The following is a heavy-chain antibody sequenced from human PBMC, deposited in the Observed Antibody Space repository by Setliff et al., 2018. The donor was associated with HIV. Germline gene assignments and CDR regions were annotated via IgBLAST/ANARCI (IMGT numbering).Heavy chain of an antibody. CDR1: GGSFSSYG. D-gene: IGHD5-12*01. CDR2: IMPIFGTA. Sequence: SVKVSCKASGGSFSSYGLSWVRQAPGQGLEWMGGIMPIFGTATYAQKFKGRVTITADESTNTAYMELRSLRYDDTAVYYCARAREMATINYYYNYLDVWGKGTTVTVS. J-gene: IGHJ6*03. V-gene: IGHV1-69*13. CDR3: ARAREMATINYYYNYLDV.